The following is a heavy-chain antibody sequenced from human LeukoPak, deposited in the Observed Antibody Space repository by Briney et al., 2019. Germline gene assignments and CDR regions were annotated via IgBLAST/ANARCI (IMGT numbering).Heavy chain of an antibody. CDR1: GGSFSSGSYY. J-gene: IGHJ4*02. V-gene: IGHV4-61*02. CDR2: IYTSGST. CDR3: ARGGGDWGFHQSDY. D-gene: IGHD2-21*01. Sequence: SSQTLSLTCTVSGGSFSSGSYYWSWIRQPAGKGLEWIGRIYTSGSTNYNPSLESRVTISVDTSKNQFSLKLSSVTAADTAVYYCARGGGDWGFHQSDYWGQGTLVTVSS.